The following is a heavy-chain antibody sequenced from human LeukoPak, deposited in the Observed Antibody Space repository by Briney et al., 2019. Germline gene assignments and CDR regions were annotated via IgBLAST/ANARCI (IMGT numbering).Heavy chain of an antibody. J-gene: IGHJ4*02. CDR3: ASTMIVVIIRYYFDY. CDR1: GFTFSSYA. Sequence: GGSLRLSCAASGFTFSSYAMSWVCHAPGKGLEWGSASSSSGGSTYYEGSVTGRFNISRDNSKITLYRQMDSLRAEDTAVYYCASTMIVVIIRYYFDYWGQGTLVTVSS. V-gene: IGHV3-23*01. CDR2: SSSSGGST. D-gene: IGHD3-22*01.